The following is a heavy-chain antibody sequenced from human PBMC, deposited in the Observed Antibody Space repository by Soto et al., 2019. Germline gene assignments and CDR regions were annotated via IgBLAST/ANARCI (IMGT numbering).Heavy chain of an antibody. CDR1: GFTFDDYS. CDR3: ATDGGRGIVVVLAAMNFDY. CDR2: ISWNGGSI. V-gene: IGHV3-9*01. D-gene: IGHD2-2*01. J-gene: IGHJ4*02. Sequence: EVQLVESGGGLVQPGRSLRLSCAASGFTFDDYSMHWVRQAPGEGLVWVSGISWNGGSIGYADSVKGRFTISRDNAKNSQYMQMNRLKAEDTALYYCATDGGRGIVVVLAAMNFDYWGQGTLVTVSS.